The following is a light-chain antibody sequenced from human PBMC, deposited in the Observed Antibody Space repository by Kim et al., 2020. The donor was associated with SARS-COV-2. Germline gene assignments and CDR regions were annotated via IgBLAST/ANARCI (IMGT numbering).Light chain of an antibody. CDR1: SLRSYY. CDR3: QSRDSGGNVV. Sequence: SSELTQDPAVSVALGQTVRITCQGDSLRSYYATWYQQKPRQAPVLVMYGRNSRHSGVPDRFSGSTSGNTASLTISGAQAEDEADFYCQSRDSGGNVVFGGGTQLTVL. V-gene: IGLV3-19*01. J-gene: IGLJ2*01. CDR2: GRN.